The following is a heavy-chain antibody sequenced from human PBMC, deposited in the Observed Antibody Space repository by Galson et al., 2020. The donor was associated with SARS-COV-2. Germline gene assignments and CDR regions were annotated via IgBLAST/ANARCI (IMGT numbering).Heavy chain of an antibody. CDR3: ARHRIYCSGGSCYSGWFDP. D-gene: IGHD2-15*01. CDR1: GGSISSSCYY. CDR2: IYYSGST. V-gene: IGHV4-39*01. J-gene: IGHJ5*02. Sequence: ETSETLSLTCTVSGGSISSSCYYWGWIRQPPGKGLEWIGSIYYSGSTYYNPSLKSRVTISVDTSKNQFSLKLSSVTAADTAVYYCARHRIYCSGGSCYSGWFDPWGQGTLVTVSS.